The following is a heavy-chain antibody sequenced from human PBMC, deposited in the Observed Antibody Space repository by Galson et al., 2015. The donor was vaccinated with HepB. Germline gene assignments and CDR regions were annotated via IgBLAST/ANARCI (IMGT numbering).Heavy chain of an antibody. J-gene: IGHJ4*02. D-gene: IGHD3-16*01. V-gene: IGHV3-30*18. CDR3: AKGGDYDYVWGSYVPYYFDY. CDR2: ISYDGSNK. CDR1: GFTFSSYG. Sequence: SLRLSCAASGFTFSSYGMHWVRQAPGKGLEWVAVISYDGSNKYYADSVKGRFTISRDNSKNTLYLQMNSLRAEDTAVYYCAKGGDYDYVWGSYVPYYFDYWGQGTLVTVSS.